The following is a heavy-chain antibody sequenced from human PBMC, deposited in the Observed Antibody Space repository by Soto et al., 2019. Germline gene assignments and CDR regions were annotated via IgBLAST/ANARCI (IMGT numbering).Heavy chain of an antibody. CDR2: IYHSGST. D-gene: IGHD6-19*01. V-gene: IGHV4-34*01. CDR1: GGSINHYY. CDR3: ARSHIIAVADNYYYYYGMDV. Sequence: SETLSLTCTVSGGSINHYYWTWIRQPPGKGLEWIGEIYHSGSTNYNPSLKSRVTISVDKSKNQFSLKLSSVTAADTAVYYCARSHIIAVADNYYYYYGMDVWGQGTTVTVSS. J-gene: IGHJ6*02.